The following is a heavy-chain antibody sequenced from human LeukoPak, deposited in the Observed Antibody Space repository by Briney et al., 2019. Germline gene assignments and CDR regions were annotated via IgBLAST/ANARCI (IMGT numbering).Heavy chain of an antibody. D-gene: IGHD1-1*01. CDR2: MYSGGGT. Sequence: GGSLRLSCAASGFSVTRDYVSWVRQAPGKGLEWVSLMYSGGGTSYADSVKGRFTISRDTSKNTLYLQMSSLRAEDTALYYCARYDNGKDYFDYWGQGTLVTVSS. J-gene: IGHJ4*02. V-gene: IGHV3-53*01. CDR1: GFSVTRDY. CDR3: ARYDNGKDYFDY.